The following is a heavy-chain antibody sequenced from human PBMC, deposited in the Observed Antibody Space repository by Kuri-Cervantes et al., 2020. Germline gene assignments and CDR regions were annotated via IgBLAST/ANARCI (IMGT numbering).Heavy chain of an antibody. CDR1: GYTFTNSG. J-gene: IGHJ4*02. V-gene: IGHV1-3*01. Sequence: ASVKVSCKASGYTFTNSGIHWVRQAPGQRLEWMGWINGGNGNTKISEKFQDRVSLSRDTSVSTAYMDLSNLRFEDTAVYYCARGAYGSGSYYLVMGLDYWGQGTLVTVSS. CDR3: ARGAYGSGSYYLVMGLDY. CDR2: INGGNGNT. D-gene: IGHD3-10*01.